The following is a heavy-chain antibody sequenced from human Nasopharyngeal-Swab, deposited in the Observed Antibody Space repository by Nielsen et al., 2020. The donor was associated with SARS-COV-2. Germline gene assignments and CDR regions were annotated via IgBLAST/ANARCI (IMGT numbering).Heavy chain of an antibody. V-gene: IGHV3-30*03. CDR2: ISYDGSNK. CDR3: ARNTYYDFWSGYHYGMDV. CDR1: GFTFSSYG. J-gene: IGHJ6*02. Sequence: GESLKISCEASGFTFSSYGMHWVRQAPGKGLEWVAVISYDGSNKYYADSVKGRFTISRDNSKNTLYLQMNSLRAEDTAVYYCARNTYYDFWSGYHYGMDVWGQGTTVTVSS. D-gene: IGHD3-3*01.